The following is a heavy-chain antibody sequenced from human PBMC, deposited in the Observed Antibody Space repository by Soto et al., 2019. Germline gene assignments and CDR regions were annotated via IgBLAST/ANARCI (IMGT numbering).Heavy chain of an antibody. J-gene: IGHJ4*02. Sequence: GGSLRLSCAASGFTFSAYYMSWISQAPGKGLEWLSYISTSSSYTNYADSVKGRFTISRDNAKNSLYVQMNSLRAEDTAVYYCARGSTLSFFDYWGQGTLVTVSS. D-gene: IGHD1-1*01. CDR1: GFTFSAYY. CDR3: ARGSTLSFFDY. V-gene: IGHV3-11*05. CDR2: ISTSSSYT.